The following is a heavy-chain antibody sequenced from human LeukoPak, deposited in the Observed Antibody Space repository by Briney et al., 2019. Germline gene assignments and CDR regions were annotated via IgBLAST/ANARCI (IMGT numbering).Heavy chain of an antibody. CDR3: AISPNPYYFDY. V-gene: IGHV3-53*01. Sequence: GGSLTLSWAASGFTVRSNYMSWVRQAPGKGLEWVSIVYSGGNKYYADSVKGRFTSSRDNSKITLYLQMNSLSAEDTAVYHCAISPNPYYFDYWGQGTLVTVSS. CDR2: VYSGGNK. J-gene: IGHJ4*02. CDR1: GFTVRSNY.